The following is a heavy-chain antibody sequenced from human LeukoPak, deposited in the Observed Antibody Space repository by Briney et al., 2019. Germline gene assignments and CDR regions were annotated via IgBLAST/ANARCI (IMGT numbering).Heavy chain of an antibody. CDR1: GGTFSNYA. CDR2: IIPILGTS. V-gene: IGHV1-69*06. D-gene: IGHD3-9*01. CDR3: ARDLRDGMDV. J-gene: IGHJ6*04. Sequence: GSSVKVSCKASGGTFSNYAISWVRQAPGQGLGWMGGIIPILGTSNYAQKFQRRVTITEDKSTSTAYMEVSSLRSEDTAVYYCARDLRDGMDVWGRGTTVTVSS.